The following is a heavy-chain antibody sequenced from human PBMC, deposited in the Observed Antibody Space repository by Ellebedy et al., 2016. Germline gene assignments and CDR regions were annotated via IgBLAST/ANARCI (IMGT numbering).Heavy chain of an antibody. CDR3: ASRGDYYYGMDV. J-gene: IGHJ6*02. CDR2: INAGNGNT. Sequence: ASVKVSCKASGYTFTSYAMHWVRQAPGQRLEWMGWINAGNGNTKYSQKFQGRVTITRDTSASTAYMELSSLRSEDTAVYYCASRGDYYYGMDVWGQGTTVTVSS. V-gene: IGHV1-3*01. CDR1: GYTFTSYA.